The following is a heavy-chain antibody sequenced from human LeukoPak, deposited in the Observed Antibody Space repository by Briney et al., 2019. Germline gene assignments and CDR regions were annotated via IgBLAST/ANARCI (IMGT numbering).Heavy chain of an antibody. CDR3: ARGGGGSYYYFDY. J-gene: IGHJ4*02. CDR2: IGPTGDT. D-gene: IGHD1-26*01. CDR1: GFTFSSYD. Sequence: GGSLRLSCAASGFTFSSYDMHWVRQAPGKGLEWVSAIGPTGDTYYPDSAKGRFTISRENAKDSLYLQMNSLRAGDTAVYYCARGGGGSYYYFDYWGQGTLVTVSS. V-gene: IGHV3-13*01.